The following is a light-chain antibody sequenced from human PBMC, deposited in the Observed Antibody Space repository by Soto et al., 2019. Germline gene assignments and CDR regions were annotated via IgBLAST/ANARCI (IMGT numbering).Light chain of an antibody. J-gene: IGKJ1*01. CDR2: DAS. CDR1: QSISSW. V-gene: IGKV1-5*01. Sequence: DIQMTQSPSTLSASVGDRVTITCRASQSISSWLAWYQKKPGKAPKLLIYDASSLEIGVPSRFRGSGSGTEFTLTISRLQPDDFATYYCQQYNTYLWTFGQGTKVDIK. CDR3: QQYNTYLWT.